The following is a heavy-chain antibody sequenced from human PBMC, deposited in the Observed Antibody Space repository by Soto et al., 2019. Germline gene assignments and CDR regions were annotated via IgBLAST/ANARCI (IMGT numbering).Heavy chain of an antibody. J-gene: IGHJ4*02. CDR1: GYTFTSNY. CDR3: AVGRGVYGAYVHY. V-gene: IGHV1-46*01. D-gene: IGHD4-17*01. Sequence: GASVKVSCTESGYTFTSNYMHCVRQAPGQGLEWMGIINPSGGSTSYAQKFQGRVTMTRDTSTSTVYMELSSLRSEDTAVYYCAVGRGVYGAYVHYWGRGTLVTVSS. CDR2: INPSGGST.